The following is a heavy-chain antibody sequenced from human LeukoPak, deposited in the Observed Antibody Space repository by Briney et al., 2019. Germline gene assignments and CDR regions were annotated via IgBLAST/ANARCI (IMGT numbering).Heavy chain of an antibody. J-gene: IGHJ5*02. Sequence: SETLSLTCAVYGGSFSGYYWSWIRQPPGKGLEWIGEINHSGSTNYNPSPKSRVTISVDTSKNQFSLKLSSVTAADTAVYYCARSGYCSSTSCYTGWFDPWGQGTLVTVSS. CDR3: ARSGYCSSTSCYTGWFDP. CDR2: INHSGST. D-gene: IGHD2-2*02. V-gene: IGHV4-34*01. CDR1: GGSFSGYY.